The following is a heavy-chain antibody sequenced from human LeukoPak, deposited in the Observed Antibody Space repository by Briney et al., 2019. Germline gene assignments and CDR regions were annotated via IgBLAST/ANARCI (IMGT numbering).Heavy chain of an antibody. Sequence: SETLSLTCAVYGGSFSGYYWSWIRQPPGKGLEWIGEINHSGSTNYNPSLKSRVTISVDTSKNQFSLKLSSVTAADTAVYFCARHDYYYSYMDVWGKGTTVTVSS. CDR1: GGSFSGYY. CDR2: INHSGST. J-gene: IGHJ6*03. V-gene: IGHV4-34*01. CDR3: ARHDYYYSYMDV.